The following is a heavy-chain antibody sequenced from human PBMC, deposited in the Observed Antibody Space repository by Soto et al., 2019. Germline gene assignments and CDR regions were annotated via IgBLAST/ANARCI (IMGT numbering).Heavy chain of an antibody. CDR3: ARDTQYYYDSSGYRPIYGMGV. V-gene: IGHV1-46*01. CDR2: INPSGGST. Sequence: ASVKVSCKASGYTFTSYYMHWVRQAPGQGLEWMGIINPSGGSTSYAQKFQGRVTMTRDTSTSTVYMELSSLRSEDTAVYYCARDTQYYYDSSGYRPIYGMGVWGQGTTVTVSS. CDR1: GYTFTSYY. D-gene: IGHD3-22*01. J-gene: IGHJ6*02.